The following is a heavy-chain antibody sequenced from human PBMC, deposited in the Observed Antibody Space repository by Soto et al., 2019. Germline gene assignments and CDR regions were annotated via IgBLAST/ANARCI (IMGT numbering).Heavy chain of an antibody. J-gene: IGHJ4*02. CDR1: GFTFSGYA. D-gene: IGHD3-9*01. CDR2: ISYDGSNK. Sequence: QVQLVESGGGVVQPGRSLRLSCAASGFTFSGYAMHWVRQAPGKGLEWVAVISYDGSNKYYADSVKGRFTISRDNSKNTLYLQMNGLRPEDAAVYYSARDQDDILTGPHYWGQGTLVTVSS. V-gene: IGHV3-30-3*01. CDR3: ARDQDDILTGPHY.